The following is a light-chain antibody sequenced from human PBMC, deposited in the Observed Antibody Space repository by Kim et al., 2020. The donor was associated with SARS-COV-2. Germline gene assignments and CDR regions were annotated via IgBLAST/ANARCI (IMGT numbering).Light chain of an antibody. CDR2: DVN. Sequence: QPASVSGSPGQSIAVSCTGTSTDIGAYEYVCWYQQHPGRAPKLLIWDVNNRPSGISDRFSGSKSGNTASLTISGLQTEDEADYYCTSHSSTNTLLFGTGTKVTVL. V-gene: IGLV2-14*03. CDR1: STDIGAYEY. J-gene: IGLJ1*01. CDR3: TSHSSTNTLL.